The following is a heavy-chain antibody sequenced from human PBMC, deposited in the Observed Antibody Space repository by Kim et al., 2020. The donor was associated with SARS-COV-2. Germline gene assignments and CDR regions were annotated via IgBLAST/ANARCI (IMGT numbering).Heavy chain of an antibody. V-gene: IGHV3-23*01. CDR2: ISGLNYSI. Sequence: GGSLRLSCAASGFTFSSFAMGWVRQAPGKGLEWVSAISGLNYSIYYAESVKGRFTISRDNSKNTLYLQMNSLRAEDTAVYYCSKGVDSTGYYNWFDPWGQGALVTSPQ. D-gene: IGHD3-22*01. CDR3: SKGVDSTGYYNWFDP. J-gene: IGHJ5*02. CDR1: GFTFSSFA.